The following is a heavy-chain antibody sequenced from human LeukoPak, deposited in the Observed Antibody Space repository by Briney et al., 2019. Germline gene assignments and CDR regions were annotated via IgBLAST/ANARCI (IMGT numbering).Heavy chain of an antibody. Sequence: GGSLRLSCAGSGFTFITYWMHWVRQAPGGGLVWVSGINTDGSTTSYADSVKGRFTISRDNAKNTVYLQMSSLRAEDTAVYYCAKESGYDVDLEYWGQGALVTVSS. CDR3: AKESGYDVDLEY. J-gene: IGHJ4*02. D-gene: IGHD5-12*01. V-gene: IGHV3-74*01. CDR1: GFTFITYW. CDR2: INTDGSTT.